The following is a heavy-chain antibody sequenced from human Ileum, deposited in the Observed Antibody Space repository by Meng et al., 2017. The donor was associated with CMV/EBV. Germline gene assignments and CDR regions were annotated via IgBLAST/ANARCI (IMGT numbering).Heavy chain of an antibody. CDR3: VKEGAGDR. V-gene: IGHV3-30*02. D-gene: IGHD1-26*01. J-gene: IGHJ4*02. CDR2: IRHDEEYE. CDR1: GLTCRCYG. Sequence: VEVVESGGGVVLPWRSLGLAFAGYGLTCRCYGIHWGRQATGKGLVWVALIRHDEEYEYYLESVKGRFTISRDNYKNTLYPQMNNLKSDDTAVYYCVKEGAGDRWGQGTLVTVSS.